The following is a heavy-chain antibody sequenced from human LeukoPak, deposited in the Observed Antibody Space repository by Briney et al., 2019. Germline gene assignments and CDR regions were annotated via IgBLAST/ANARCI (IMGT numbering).Heavy chain of an antibody. J-gene: IGHJ5*02. V-gene: IGHV1-18*01. CDR3: ARDRYDSSGYYPAPDWFDP. CDR2: ISAYNGNT. D-gene: IGHD3-22*01. Sequence: ASVKVSCKASGYTFTSYGTSWVRQAPGQGLEWMGWISAYNGNTNYAQKLQGRVTMTTDTSTSTAYMELRSLRSDDTAVYYCARDRYDSSGYYPAPDWFDPWGQGTLVTVSS. CDR1: GYTFTSYG.